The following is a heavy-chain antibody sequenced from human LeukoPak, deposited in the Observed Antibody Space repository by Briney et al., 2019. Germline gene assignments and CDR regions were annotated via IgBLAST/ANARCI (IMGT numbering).Heavy chain of an antibody. CDR2: IYYSGGT. V-gene: IGHV4-59*08. CDR1: GGSISSYY. J-gene: IGHJ6*02. D-gene: IGHD3-22*01. CDR3: ASGLYYYDSSGYYYYYGMDV. Sequence: SETLSLTCTVSGGSISSYYWSWIRQPPGKGLEWIGYIYYSGGTNYNPSLKSRVTISVDTSKNQFSLKLSSVTAADTAVYYCASGLYYYDSSGYYYYYGMDVWGQGTTVTVSS.